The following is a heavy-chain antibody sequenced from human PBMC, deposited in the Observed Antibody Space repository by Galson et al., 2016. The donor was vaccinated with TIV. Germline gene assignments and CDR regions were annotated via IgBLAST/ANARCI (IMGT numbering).Heavy chain of an antibody. CDR1: GGTFSDYG. CDR3: ATLGGYFGSGSYKTDF. J-gene: IGHJ4*02. CDR2: IIPIFHSA. V-gene: IGHV1-69*13. D-gene: IGHD3-10*01. Sequence: SVKVSCKASGGTFSDYGISWVRQAPGQGLEWMGRIIPIFHSAKSAQKFQGRVTITADESMSTVYMELSSLRSEDTAVYYCATLGGYFGSGSYKTDFWGQGTLVTVSS.